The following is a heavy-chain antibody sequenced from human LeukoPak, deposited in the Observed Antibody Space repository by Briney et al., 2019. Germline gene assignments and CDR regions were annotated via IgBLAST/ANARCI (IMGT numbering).Heavy chain of an antibody. CDR1: GYTFSTYG. CDR2: ISANSVRS. V-gene: IGHV1-18*01. CDR3: ARGVYMDV. D-gene: IGHD2-8*01. Sequence: GASVKVSCKASGYTFSTYGLSWVRQARGQGLEWMGWISANSVRSNYAQRLHDRVTMTSDTSTSTGYMDLRNLRSDDTAVYYCARGVYMDVWGTGTTVTVSS. J-gene: IGHJ6*03.